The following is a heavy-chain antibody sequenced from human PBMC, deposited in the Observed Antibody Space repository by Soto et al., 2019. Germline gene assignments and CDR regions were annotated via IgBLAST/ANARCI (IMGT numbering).Heavy chain of an antibody. V-gene: IGHV3-23*01. CDR3: AKVLGSLDDY. D-gene: IGHD3-3*02. Sequence: GGSLRLSCAASGFTFSSYAMSWVRQAPGKGLEWVSAISGSGGSTYYADSVKGRFTISRDNSKNTLYLQMNSLRAEDTDVYYRAKVLGSLDDYWGQGTLVTVSS. CDR1: GFTFSSYA. J-gene: IGHJ4*02. CDR2: ISGSGGST.